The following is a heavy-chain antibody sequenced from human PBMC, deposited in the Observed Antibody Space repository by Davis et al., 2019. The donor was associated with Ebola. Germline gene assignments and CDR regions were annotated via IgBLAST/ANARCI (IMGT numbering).Heavy chain of an antibody. CDR1: GYSFTSYW. CDR2: IYSGGST. Sequence: GESLKISCKGSGYSFTSYWISWVRQAPGKGLGWVSVIYSGGSTYYADSVKGRFTISRDNSKNTLYLQMNSLRAEDTAVYYCARIQSGHHGMDVWGQGTTVTVSS. CDR3: ARIQSGHHGMDV. J-gene: IGHJ6*02. D-gene: IGHD3-10*01. V-gene: IGHV3-66*01.